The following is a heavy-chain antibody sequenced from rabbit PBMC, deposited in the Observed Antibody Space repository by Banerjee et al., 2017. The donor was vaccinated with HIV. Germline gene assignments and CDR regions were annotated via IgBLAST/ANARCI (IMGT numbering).Heavy chain of an antibody. CDR2: ILTGSGTI. J-gene: IGHJ4*01. CDR3: ATEGYGDGTGDYDL. D-gene: IGHD7-1*01. CDR1: SFTVSSSYY. Sequence: QSLVESGGGLVKPAASLTPTCSASSFTVSSSYYICWGRQAPGRGVEWIACILTGSGTIYYTSWAKRRFTTTKTSSTTVTLQLTSLTAADTATYFCATEGYGDGTGDYDLWGPGTLVTVS. V-gene: IGHV1S40*01.